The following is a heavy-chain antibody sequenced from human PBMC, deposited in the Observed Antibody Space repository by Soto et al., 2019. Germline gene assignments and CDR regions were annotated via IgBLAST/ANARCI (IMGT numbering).Heavy chain of an antibody. J-gene: IGHJ4*02. CDR3: AKMSSENYYDPVFS. CDR2: ISSTGNTI. D-gene: IGHD3-22*01. Sequence: QVQLVESGGGLVKTSGSLRIACAASGLTFSDYYMSWGRQAPGKGLEWVSYISSTGNTIYYADSVKGRFTISRDNAKNSVYLQMNCLRAEDTALYFCAKMSSENYYDPVFSWGQGTLVTVSS. V-gene: IGHV3-11*01. CDR1: GLTFSDYY.